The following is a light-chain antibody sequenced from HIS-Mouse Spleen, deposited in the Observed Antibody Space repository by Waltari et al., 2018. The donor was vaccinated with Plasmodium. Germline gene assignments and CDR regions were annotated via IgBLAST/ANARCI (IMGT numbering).Light chain of an antibody. CDR3: QVWDSSSDHPV. CDR1: NIGSKS. CDR2: ADS. Sequence: SYVLTQPPSVSVAPGQTARITCGGNNIGSKSVHWYQQTPGQAPVLVVYADSDRPSGIPERFSGSNSGNTATLTISRVEAGDEADYYCQVWDSSSDHPVFGGGTKLTVL. V-gene: IGLV3-21*02. J-gene: IGLJ2*01.